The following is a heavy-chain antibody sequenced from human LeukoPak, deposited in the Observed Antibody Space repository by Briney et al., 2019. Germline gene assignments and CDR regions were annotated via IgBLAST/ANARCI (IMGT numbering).Heavy chain of an antibody. CDR2: IKQDGSEK. CDR1: GFTFSSYW. Sequence: PGGSLRLSCAASGFTFSSYWMSWVRQAPGKGLEWVANIKQDGSEKYYEESVKGRFTISRDSAKNSLYLQMNSLRAEDTAVYYCARGAYYYDSSGYYPWRDWGQGTLVTVSS. V-gene: IGHV3-7*01. J-gene: IGHJ4*02. CDR3: ARGAYYYDSSGYYPWRD. D-gene: IGHD3-22*01.